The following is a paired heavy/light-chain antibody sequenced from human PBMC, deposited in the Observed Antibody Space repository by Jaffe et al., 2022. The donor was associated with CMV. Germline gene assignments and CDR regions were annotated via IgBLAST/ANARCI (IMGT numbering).Light chain of an antibody. CDR1: QNINNN. CDR2: GAS. Sequence: EIVMTQSPATLSVSPGDRATLSCRASQNINNNLAWYQQKPGQAPRLLIYGASTRATGIPARFSASGSGTEFTLTISSLQSEDFAIYYCQQSSKWPRTFGQGTRVEIK. V-gene: IGKV3-15*01. CDR3: QQSSKWPRT. J-gene: IGKJ1*01.
Heavy chain of an antibody. V-gene: IGHV3-23*01. CDR1: GFTFSSYA. CDR2: ISGSGDNT. Sequence: EVQLLESGGGLVQPGGSLRLSCAASGFTFSSYAMNWVRQAPGKGLEWVSTISGSGDNTYYADSVKGRFTISRDNSKNTLYLQMNSLRAEDTAVYYCAKSWSYYDNWGQGTLVTVSS. J-gene: IGHJ4*02. CDR3: AKSWSYYDN. D-gene: IGHD3-3*01.